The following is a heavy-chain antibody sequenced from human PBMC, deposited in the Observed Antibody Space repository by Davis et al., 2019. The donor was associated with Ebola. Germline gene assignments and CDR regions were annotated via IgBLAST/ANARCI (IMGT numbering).Heavy chain of an antibody. Sequence: SETLSLTCTVSGGSIRSYYWSWIRQPPGKGLEWIGYIYYTRSTDYNPSLKSRVTISVDTSRNQFSLKMRSVTAADTAVYYCARNSITKFNWLDPWGQGALVTVSS. J-gene: IGHJ5*02. V-gene: IGHV4-59*01. CDR1: GGSIRSYY. CDR3: ARNSITKFNWLDP. D-gene: IGHD1-14*01. CDR2: IYYTRST.